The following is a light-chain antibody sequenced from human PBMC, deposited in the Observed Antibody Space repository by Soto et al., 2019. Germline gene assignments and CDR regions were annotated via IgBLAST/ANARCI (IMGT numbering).Light chain of an antibody. J-gene: IGKJ1*01. CDR2: DAS. CDR3: QQYNSPPVA. V-gene: IGKV1-5*01. CDR1: QSISNW. Sequence: DIQMTQSPSTLSASVGDRVTITFRASQSISNWLAWYQHKPGRAPKLLIYDASSVLSGVPSRFRGSGSGSEFTLTISGLQPDDLATYYCQQYNSPPVAFGQGTKVDIK.